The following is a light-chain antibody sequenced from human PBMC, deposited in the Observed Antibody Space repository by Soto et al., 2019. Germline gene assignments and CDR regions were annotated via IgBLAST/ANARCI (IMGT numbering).Light chain of an antibody. CDR2: AAS. CDR3: QQSMSAPLT. Sequence: DIQMTQSPSSLSASVGDRVTITCRASQSISNYLNWYQQKLGEAPKLLIYAASSLQSGVPSRFSGSGSGTDITLTISGLQPEDSASYFCQQSMSAPLTFGGGTKVEIK. CDR1: QSISNY. V-gene: IGKV1-39*01. J-gene: IGKJ4*01.